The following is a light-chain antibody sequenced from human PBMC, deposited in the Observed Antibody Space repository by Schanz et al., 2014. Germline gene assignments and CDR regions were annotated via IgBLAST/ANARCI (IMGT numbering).Light chain of an antibody. Sequence: IHMTQSPSSVSASVGDRITITCRASQGISSWLAWYQEKPGKVPKVLIYPTCSLQSGVPSRFSGSGSGTDFTLTINSVQPEDFATYYCQQGDSFPLTFGGGTTVEIK. V-gene: IGKV1-12*01. CDR2: PTC. J-gene: IGKJ4*01. CDR3: QQGDSFPLT. CDR1: QGISSW.